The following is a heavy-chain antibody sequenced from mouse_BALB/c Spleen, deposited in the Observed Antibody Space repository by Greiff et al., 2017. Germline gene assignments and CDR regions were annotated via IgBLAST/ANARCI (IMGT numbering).Heavy chain of an antibody. V-gene: IGHV1-12*01. D-gene: IGHD1-1*01. J-gene: IGHJ1*01. CDR2: IYPGNGDT. CDR3: AREKSYYYGSRDWYFDV. CDR1: GYTFTSYN. Sequence: QVQLQQPGAELVKPGASVKMSCKASGYTFTSYNMHWVKQTPGQGLEWIGAIYPGNGDTSYNQKFKGKATLTADKSSSTAYMQLSSLTSEDSAVYYCAREKSYYYGSRDWYFDVWGAGTTVTVSS.